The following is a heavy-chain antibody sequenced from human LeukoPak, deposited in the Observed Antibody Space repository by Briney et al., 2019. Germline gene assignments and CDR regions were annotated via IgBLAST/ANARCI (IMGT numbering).Heavy chain of an antibody. J-gene: IGHJ6*03. V-gene: IGHV4-38-2*02. Sequence: PSETLSLTCTVSGYSISSGYYWGWIRQPPGKWLEWIGSIYHSGSTYYNPSLKSRVTISVDTSKNQFSLKLSSVTAADTAVYYCAREECSGDSCYEWDYYYYMDVWGKGTTVTVSS. D-gene: IGHD2-15*01. CDR1: GYSISSGYY. CDR2: IYHSGST. CDR3: AREECSGDSCYEWDYYYYMDV.